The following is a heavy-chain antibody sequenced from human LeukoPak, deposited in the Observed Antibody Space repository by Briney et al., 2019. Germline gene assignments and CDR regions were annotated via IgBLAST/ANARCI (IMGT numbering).Heavy chain of an antibody. CDR3: ARLASGWYPFDY. CDR1: GGSIGSGGYY. D-gene: IGHD6-19*01. J-gene: IGHJ4*02. Sequence: PSQTLSLTCTVSGGSIGSGGYYWSWIRQPPGKGLEWIGYIYHSGSTYYNPSLKSRVTISVDRSKNQFSLKLSSVTAADTAVYYCARLASGWYPFDYWGQGTLVTVSS. V-gene: IGHV4-30-2*01. CDR2: IYHSGST.